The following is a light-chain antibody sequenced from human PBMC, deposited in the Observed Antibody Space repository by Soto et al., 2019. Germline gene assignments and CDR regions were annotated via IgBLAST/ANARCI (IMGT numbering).Light chain of an antibody. Sequence: QSALTQPRSVSGSPGQSVTISCTGSSSDVGGSNFVSWYQQHPVKAPKLVIYDVSKRPSGVPGRFSGSKSGNTASLTISGLQAEDEADYYCCSYAGNSLWVFGGGTQLTVL. J-gene: IGLJ3*02. CDR1: SSDVGGSNF. CDR2: DVS. V-gene: IGLV2-11*01. CDR3: CSYAGNSLWV.